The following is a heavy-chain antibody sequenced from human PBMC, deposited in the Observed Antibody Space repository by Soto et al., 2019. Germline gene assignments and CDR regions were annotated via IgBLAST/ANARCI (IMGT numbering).Heavy chain of an antibody. J-gene: IGHJ4*02. CDR2: ISHSGEIT. Sequence: PGGSLRLSCAASGFTFYNYGMSWVRQAPGKGLEWVSAISHSGEITYYADSVKGRFTISRDNSKSTLFLQMNSLRAEDTAVYYCAKFVVGWNCHFDHWGQGILVTVSS. CDR3: AKFVVGWNCHFDH. CDR1: GFTFYNYG. V-gene: IGHV3-23*01. D-gene: IGHD2-21*01.